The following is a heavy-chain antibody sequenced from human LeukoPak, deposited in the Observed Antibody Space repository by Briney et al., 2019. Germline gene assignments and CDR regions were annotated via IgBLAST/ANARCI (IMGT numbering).Heavy chain of an antibody. CDR2: IWYDGSNK. D-gene: IGHD2-2*01. J-gene: IGHJ6*02. CDR3: ARAPLGTRRYCSSTSCSVGYYGMDV. V-gene: IGHV3-33*01. CDR1: GFTFSSYG. Sequence: QPGRSLTLSCAASGFTFSSYGMHWVRQAPGKGLEWVAVIWYDGSNKYYADSVKGRFTISRDNSKNTLYLQMNSLRAEDTAVYYCARAPLGTRRYCSSTSCSVGYYGMDVWGQGTTVTVSS.